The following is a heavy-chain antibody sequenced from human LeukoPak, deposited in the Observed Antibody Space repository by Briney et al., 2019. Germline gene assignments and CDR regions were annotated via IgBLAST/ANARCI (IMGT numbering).Heavy chain of an antibody. CDR2: INNSGST. V-gene: IGHV4-34*01. Sequence: SSETLSLTCAVYGGSFSGYYWSWIRQPPGKGLEWIGEINNSGSTNYNPSLKSRVTISVDTSKNQFSLKLSSVTAADTAVYYCAREKIAAAGPRGYFDYWGQGTLVTVSS. J-gene: IGHJ4*02. CDR3: AREKIAAAGPRGYFDY. CDR1: GGSFSGYY. D-gene: IGHD6-13*01.